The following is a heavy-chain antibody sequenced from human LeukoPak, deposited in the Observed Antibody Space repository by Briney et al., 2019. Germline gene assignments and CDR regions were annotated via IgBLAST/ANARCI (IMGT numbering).Heavy chain of an antibody. J-gene: IGHJ6*03. V-gene: IGHV3-23*01. Sequence: PGGSLRLSCAASGFTFSSYWMSWVRQAPGKGLEWVSAISGSGGSTYYADSVKGRFTISRDNSKNTLYLQMNSLRAEDTAVYYCARGRVDTAMVTPYYYYMDVWGKGTTVTVSS. CDR2: ISGSGGST. D-gene: IGHD5-18*01. CDR1: GFTFSSYW. CDR3: ARGRVDTAMVTPYYYYMDV.